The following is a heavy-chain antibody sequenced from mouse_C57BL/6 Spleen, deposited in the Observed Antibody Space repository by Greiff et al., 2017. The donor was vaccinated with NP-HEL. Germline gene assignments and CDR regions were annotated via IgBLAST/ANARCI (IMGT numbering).Heavy chain of an antibody. V-gene: IGHV1-42*01. CDR2: INPSTGGT. Sequence: EVKLQESGPELVKPGASVKISCKASGYSFTGYYMNWVKQSPEKSLEWIGEINPSTGGTTYNQKFKAKATLTVDKSSSTAYMQLKSLTSEDSAVYYCAKPDYYAMDYWGQGTSVTVSS. CDR1: GYSFTGYY. J-gene: IGHJ4*01. CDR3: AKPDYYAMDY.